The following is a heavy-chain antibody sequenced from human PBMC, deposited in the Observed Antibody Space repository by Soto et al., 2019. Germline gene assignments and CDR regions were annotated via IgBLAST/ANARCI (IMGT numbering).Heavy chain of an antibody. D-gene: IGHD6-13*01. CDR3: ARHSSSWYANFDY. J-gene: IGHJ4*02. Sequence: PSETLSLTCTVSGGSISSYYRSWIRQPPGKGLEWIGYIYYSGSTNYNPSLKSRVTISVDTSKNQFSLKLSSVTAADTAVYYCARHSSSWYANFDYWGQGTLVTVSS. V-gene: IGHV4-59*08. CDR1: GGSISSYY. CDR2: IYYSGST.